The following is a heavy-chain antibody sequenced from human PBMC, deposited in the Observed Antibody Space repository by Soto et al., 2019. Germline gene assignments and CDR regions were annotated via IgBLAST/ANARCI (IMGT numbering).Heavy chain of an antibody. V-gene: IGHV2-70*01. CDR3: ARIPHRGYSYGYDPQPWFDP. Sequence: SGPTLVNPTQTLTLTCTFSGFSLSTSGMCVSWIRQPPGKALEWLVLIDWDDDKYYSTSLKTRLTISKDTSKNQVVLTMTNMDPVDTATYYCARIPHRGYSYGYDPQPWFDPWGQGTLVTVSS. D-gene: IGHD5-18*01. CDR2: IDWDDDK. J-gene: IGHJ5*02. CDR1: GFSLSTSGMC.